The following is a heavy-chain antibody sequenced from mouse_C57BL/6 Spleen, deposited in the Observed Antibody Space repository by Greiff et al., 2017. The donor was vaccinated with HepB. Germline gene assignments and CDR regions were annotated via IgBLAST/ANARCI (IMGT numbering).Heavy chain of an antibody. J-gene: IGHJ4*01. Sequence: VQLQESGAELVRPGASVTLSCKASGYTFTDYEMHWVKQTPVHGLEWIGAIDPETGGTAYNQKFKGKAILTADKSSSTAYMELRSLTSEDSAVYYCTSLSRAYAMDYWGQGTSVTVSS. D-gene: IGHD3-3*01. V-gene: IGHV1-15*01. CDR2: IDPETGGT. CDR3: TSLSRAYAMDY. CDR1: GYTFTDYE.